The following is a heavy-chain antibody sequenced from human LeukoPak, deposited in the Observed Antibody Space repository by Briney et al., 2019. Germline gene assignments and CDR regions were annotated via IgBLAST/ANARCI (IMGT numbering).Heavy chain of an antibody. CDR3: VKAPRGYSFGTGDS. D-gene: IGHD5-18*01. V-gene: IGHV3-30*18. Sequence: GRSLRLSCAASGFTFSSYGMHWVRQAPGKGLEWVAVMSYDGINKYYADSVKGRFTISRDNSKNTLFLQMNSLRAEDTAVYYCVKAPRGYSFGTGDSWGQGTLVTVSS. J-gene: IGHJ4*02. CDR1: GFTFSSYG. CDR2: MSYDGINK.